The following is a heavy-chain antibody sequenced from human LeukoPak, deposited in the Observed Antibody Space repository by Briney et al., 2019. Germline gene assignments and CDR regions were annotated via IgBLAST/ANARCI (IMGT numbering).Heavy chain of an antibody. J-gene: IGHJ4*02. V-gene: IGHV1-18*01. CDR1: GYTFTSYD. Sequence: ASVKVSCKASGYTFTSYDINWVRQATGQGLEWMGWISAYNGNTNYAQKLQGRVTMTTDTSTSTAYMELRSLRSDDTAVYYCAQVVGATMRSDYWGQGTLVTVSS. CDR3: AQVVGATMRSDY. CDR2: ISAYNGNT. D-gene: IGHD1-26*01.